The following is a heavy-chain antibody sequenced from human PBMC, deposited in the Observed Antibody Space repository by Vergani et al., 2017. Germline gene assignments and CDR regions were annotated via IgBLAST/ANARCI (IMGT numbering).Heavy chain of an antibody. CDR1: GYTFTSYY. Sequence: QVQLVQSGAEVKKPGASVKVSCKASGYTFTSYYMHWVRQAPGQGLEWMGIINPSGGSTSYAQKFQGRVTISVDTSKNQFSLKLSSVTAADTAVYYCARGGIFGDSGRVDWGQGTLVTVSS. D-gene: IGHD3-10*01. V-gene: IGHV1-46*01. CDR2: INPSGGST. CDR3: ARGGIFGDSGRVD. J-gene: IGHJ4*02.